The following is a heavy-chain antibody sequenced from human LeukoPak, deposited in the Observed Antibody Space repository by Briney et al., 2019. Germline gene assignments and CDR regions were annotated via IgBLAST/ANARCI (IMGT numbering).Heavy chain of an antibody. CDR3: ARNCSGGSGYAFDY. V-gene: IGHV1-18*01. J-gene: IGHJ4*02. CDR1: GYTFTVYV. Sequence: ASVKVSCKASGYTFTVYVISWVRQAPGQGGEWMGWISAYNGSTNYAQRLQGRVTMTTDTSTSTAYMELRSLRSDDAAVYSCARNCSGGSGYAFDYWGQGTVVTVS. CDR2: ISAYNGST. D-gene: IGHD2-15*01.